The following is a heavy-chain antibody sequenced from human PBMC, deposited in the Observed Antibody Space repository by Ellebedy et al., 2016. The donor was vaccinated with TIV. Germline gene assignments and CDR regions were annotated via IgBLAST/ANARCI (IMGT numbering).Heavy chain of an antibody. CDR1: GFTFSSYT. CDR2: ISGGSFYI. Sequence: GGSLRLSXTTSGFTFSSYTMNWVRQVPGKGLQWVSSISGGSFYIHYADSVLGRFTISRDNAKRSVFLHMNNLRAEDTAVYYCSRDRFEAPTNTCGPWGQGTQVTVSS. CDR3: SRDRFEAPTNTCGP. J-gene: IGHJ5*02. D-gene: IGHD3-16*01. V-gene: IGHV3-21*01.